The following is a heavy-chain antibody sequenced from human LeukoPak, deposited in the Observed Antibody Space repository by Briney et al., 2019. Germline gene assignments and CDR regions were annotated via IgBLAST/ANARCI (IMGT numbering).Heavy chain of an antibody. J-gene: IGHJ6*02. CDR1: GFTFNGYW. Sequence: GGSLRLSCAASGFTFNGYWMSWVRQAPGKGLEWVANIKEDGSAQYYVGSVKGRFTISRDNAKNSLNLQMNSLRAEDTAVYYCARLRYYGMDVWGQGTTVTVSS. CDR2: IKEDGSAQ. V-gene: IGHV3-7*01. CDR3: ARLRYYGMDV.